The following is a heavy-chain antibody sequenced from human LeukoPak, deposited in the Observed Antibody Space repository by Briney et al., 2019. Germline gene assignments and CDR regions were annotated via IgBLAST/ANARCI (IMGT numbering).Heavy chain of an antibody. CDR2: IYYSGST. Sequence: SETLSLTCAVYGGSFSGYYWSWIRQPPGKGLEWIGYIYYSGSTNYNPSLKSRVTISVDTSKNQFSLKLSSVTAADTAVYYCASPPYYYGSGSPINDAFDIWGQGTMVTVSS. V-gene: IGHV4-34*11. D-gene: IGHD3-10*01. J-gene: IGHJ3*02. CDR1: GGSFSGYY. CDR3: ASPPYYYGSGSPINDAFDI.